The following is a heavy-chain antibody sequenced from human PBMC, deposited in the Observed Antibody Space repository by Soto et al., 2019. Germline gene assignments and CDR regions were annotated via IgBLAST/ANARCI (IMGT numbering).Heavy chain of an antibody. Sequence: QVQLVQSGAEVKKPGASVKVSCKASGFTFGTNDINWVRQAPGQGLQWMGWMNANVDATDSPQEFKGRVTMTWNASISTAYMELSNLKSDDTAVYYCAREVVDGSSLGLDPWGQGTLVTVSS. V-gene: IGHV1-8*01. J-gene: IGHJ5*02. CDR2: MNANVDAT. D-gene: IGHD3-10*01. CDR1: GFTFGTND. CDR3: AREVVDGSSLGLDP.